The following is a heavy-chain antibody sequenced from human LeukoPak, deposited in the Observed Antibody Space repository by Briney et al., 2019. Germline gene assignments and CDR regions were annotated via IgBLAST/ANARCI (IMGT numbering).Heavy chain of an antibody. D-gene: IGHD5-12*01. CDR3: ARGVAGYGPYDY. CDR2: IYYSGST. CDR1: GGSISSYY. Sequence: SETLSLTCTVSGGSISSYYWSWIRQPPGKGLEWIGYIYYSGSTKYNPSLKSRVTISLDTPKNQFSLRLNSVTAADTAVYYCARGVAGYGPYDYWGQGTLVTVSS. V-gene: IGHV4-59*01. J-gene: IGHJ4*02.